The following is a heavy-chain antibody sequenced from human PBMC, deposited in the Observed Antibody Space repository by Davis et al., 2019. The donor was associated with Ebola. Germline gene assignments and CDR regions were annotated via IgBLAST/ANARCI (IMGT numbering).Heavy chain of an antibody. Sequence: ASVKVSCKASGYTFTNYHMHWVRQAPGQGLEWLGIINLNDATTSYAQKFQGRVTLTRDTSTSTAYMELRSLRSDDTAVYYCARGGVGATTADYWGQGTLVTVSS. D-gene: IGHD1-26*01. CDR2: INLNDATT. V-gene: IGHV1-46*01. CDR1: GYTFTNYH. J-gene: IGHJ4*02. CDR3: ARGGVGATTADY.